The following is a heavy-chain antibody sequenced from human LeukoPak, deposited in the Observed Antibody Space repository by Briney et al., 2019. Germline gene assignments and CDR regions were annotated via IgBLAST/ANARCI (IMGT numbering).Heavy chain of an antibody. D-gene: IGHD4-17*01. J-gene: IGHJ5*02. CDR2: LFSGGGT. V-gene: IGHV3-53*01. CDR3: ARGGDYEGWFDP. CDR1: GFSVSNNY. Sequence: PGGSLRLSCAASGFSVSNNYMNWVREAPGKGREGGSVLFSGGGTHYADSVRGRFTISRDNSKNTLYLQMNSLRAEDTAVYYCARGGDYEGWFDPWGQGTLVTVSS.